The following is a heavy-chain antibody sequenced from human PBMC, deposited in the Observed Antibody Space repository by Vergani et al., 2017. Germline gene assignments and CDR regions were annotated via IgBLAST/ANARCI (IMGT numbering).Heavy chain of an antibody. CDR3: AKYLRDSTDGLPDS. CDR1: GFTFSNFG. J-gene: IGHJ4*02. Sequence: LQLVESGGGLVQPGGSLRLSCAASGFTFSNFGMHWIRQAPGKGLEWLAYIGKDGINTRYRDAVKGRFTVSRNNSKDILYLQMDSLRSEDTALYYCAKYLRDSTDGLPDSWGPGTLVIVSS. D-gene: IGHD2-21*02. V-gene: IGHV3-30*02. CDR2: IGKDGINT.